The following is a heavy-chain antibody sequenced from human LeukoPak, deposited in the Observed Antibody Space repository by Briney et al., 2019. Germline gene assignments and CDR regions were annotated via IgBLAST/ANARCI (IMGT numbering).Heavy chain of an antibody. J-gene: IGHJ3*02. Sequence: GASVKVSCKASGYTFTSYDINWVRQATGQGLEWMGWISAYNGNTNYAQNFQGRVTMTTDTSTSTAYMEVRSLRSDDTAVYYCARELASNIRSFDIWGQGTMVTVSS. V-gene: IGHV1-18*01. CDR1: GYTFTSYD. CDR3: ARELASNIRSFDI. CDR2: ISAYNGNT. D-gene: IGHD2/OR15-2a*01.